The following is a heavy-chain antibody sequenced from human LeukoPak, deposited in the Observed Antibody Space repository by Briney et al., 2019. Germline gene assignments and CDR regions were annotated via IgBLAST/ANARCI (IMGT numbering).Heavy chain of an antibody. D-gene: IGHD2-21*02. V-gene: IGHV3-7*05. Sequence: GGSLRLSCAASRFTFGNYWMSWVRQPPGKGLEWVANINQGGSEKYYLNSVKGRFTISRDNAKNALYLQMNSLRAEDTAVYYCARADYMTANDYWGQGTLVTVSS. J-gene: IGHJ4*02. CDR2: INQGGSEK. CDR3: ARADYMTANDY. CDR1: RFTFGNYW.